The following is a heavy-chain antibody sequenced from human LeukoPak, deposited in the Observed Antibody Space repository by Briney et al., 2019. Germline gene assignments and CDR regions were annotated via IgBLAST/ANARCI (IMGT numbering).Heavy chain of an antibody. D-gene: IGHD3-22*01. Sequence: GGSLRLSCAASGFTFSSYGMHWVRQAPGKGLEWVAFIRYDGSNKYYADSVKGRFTISRDNSKNTLYLQMNSLRAEDTAVYYCAKGNLGYLGAFDIWGQGTMVTVSS. J-gene: IGHJ3*02. V-gene: IGHV3-30*02. CDR3: AKGNLGYLGAFDI. CDR2: IRYDGSNK. CDR1: GFTFSSYG.